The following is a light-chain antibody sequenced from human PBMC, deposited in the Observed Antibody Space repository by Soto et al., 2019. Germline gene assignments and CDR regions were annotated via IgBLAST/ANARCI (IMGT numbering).Light chain of an antibody. CDR2: DAS. Sequence: EIVLTQSPGTLSLSPVERATLSCRASQSVERDYLAWYQQKPGQSPRLLIYDASIRATGIPDRFSGSGSATDFTLTISRLEPEDFAVYYCQQYAWSPLTFGGGTKVEI. V-gene: IGKV3-20*01. J-gene: IGKJ4*01. CDR1: QSVERDY. CDR3: QQYAWSPLT.